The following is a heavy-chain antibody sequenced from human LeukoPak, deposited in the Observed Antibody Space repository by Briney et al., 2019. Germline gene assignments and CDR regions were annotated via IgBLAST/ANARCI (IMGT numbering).Heavy chain of an antibody. D-gene: IGHD2-2*01. Sequence: SVKVSCKASGGTFSSYAISWVRQAPGQGLEWMGGIIPIFGTANYAQKFQGRVTITADESTSTAYMELSSLRSEDTAVYYCARDSIAVVPAATAFDIWGQGTMVTVSS. CDR2: IIPIFGTA. J-gene: IGHJ3*02. CDR1: GGTFSSYA. V-gene: IGHV1-69*13. CDR3: ARDSIAVVPAATAFDI.